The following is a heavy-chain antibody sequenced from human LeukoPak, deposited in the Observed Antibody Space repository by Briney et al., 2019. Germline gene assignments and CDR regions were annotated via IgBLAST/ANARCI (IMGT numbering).Heavy chain of an antibody. D-gene: IGHD3-10*01. Sequence: ASVKVSCKASGNTFTGYYMHWVRQAPGQGLEWMGWINPNSGGTNYAQKFQGRVTMTRDTSISTAYMELSRLRSDDTAVYYCARDRITMVRGAARLRNWFDPWGQGTLVTVSS. CDR3: ARDRITMVRGAARLRNWFDP. J-gene: IGHJ5*02. CDR2: INPNSGGT. V-gene: IGHV1-2*02. CDR1: GNTFTGYY.